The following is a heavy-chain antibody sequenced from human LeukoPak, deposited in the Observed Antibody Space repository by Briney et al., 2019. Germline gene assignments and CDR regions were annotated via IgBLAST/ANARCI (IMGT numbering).Heavy chain of an antibody. CDR3: ARIFGVVITTSYYYYGMDV. D-gene: IGHD3-3*01. CDR2: INHSGST. J-gene: IGHJ6*02. CDR1: GGSFSGYY. Sequence: KPSETLSLTCAVYGGSFSGYYWSWIRQPPGKGLEWIGEINHSGSTNYNPSFKSRVTISVDTSKSQFSLKLSSVTAADTAVYYCARIFGVVITTSYYYYGMDVWGQGTTVTVSS. V-gene: IGHV4-34*01.